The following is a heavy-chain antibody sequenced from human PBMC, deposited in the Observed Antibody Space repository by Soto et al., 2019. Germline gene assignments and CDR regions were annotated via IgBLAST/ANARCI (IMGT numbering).Heavy chain of an antibody. J-gene: IGHJ4*02. CDR1: GFTFSSYA. CDR3: VKGSGFRSLHYLDY. V-gene: IGHV3-64D*06. D-gene: IGHD3-10*01. CDR2: ISSNGGST. Sequence: GGSLRLSCSASGFTFSSYAMHWVRQAPGKGLEYVSAISSNGGSTYYADSVKGRFTIPRDNSKNTLYLQMSSLRIEDTAVYFCVKGSGFRSLHYLDYWGQGTPVTVSS.